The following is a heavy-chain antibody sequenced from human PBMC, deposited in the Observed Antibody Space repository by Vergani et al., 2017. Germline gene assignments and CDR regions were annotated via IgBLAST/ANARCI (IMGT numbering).Heavy chain of an antibody. CDR1: GFTFSSYS. CDR2: INWNGGST. Sequence: EVQLVESGGGLVKPGGSLRLSCAASGFTFSSYSMNWVRQAPGKGLEWVSGINWNGGSTGYADSVKGRFTISRDNAKNSLYLQMNSLRAEDTALYYCAREIRPQRDFDYWGQGTLVTVSS. V-gene: IGHV3-20*04. CDR3: AREIRPQRDFDY. D-gene: IGHD3-16*01. J-gene: IGHJ4*02.